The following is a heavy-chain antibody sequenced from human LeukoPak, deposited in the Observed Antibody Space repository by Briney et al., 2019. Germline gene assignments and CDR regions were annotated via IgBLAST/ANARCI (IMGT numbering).Heavy chain of an antibody. D-gene: IGHD1-26*01. Sequence: SETLSLTCAVYGGSFSGYYWSWIRQPPGKGLEWIGEINHSGSTNYNPSLKSRVTISVDTSKNQSSLKLSSVTAADTAVYYCARGSGSKGFDYWGQGTLVTVSS. CDR3: ARGSGSKGFDY. CDR1: GGSFSGYY. CDR2: INHSGST. J-gene: IGHJ4*02. V-gene: IGHV4-34*01.